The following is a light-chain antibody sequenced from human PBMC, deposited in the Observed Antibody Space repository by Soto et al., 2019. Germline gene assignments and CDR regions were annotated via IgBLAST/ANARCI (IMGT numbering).Light chain of an antibody. CDR2: GVS. CDR1: QPIGGDY. J-gene: IGKJ2*01. CDR3: QHYGSWYS. Sequence: VLTQSPDIVSMSRGERATISCRASQPIGGDYLAWYQQRPGQAPRLLMFGVSTRAAAISDRFSGAGSGTDFNLTINSLETEDVAVYYCQHYGSWYSSGQGTHVEI. V-gene: IGKV3-20*01.